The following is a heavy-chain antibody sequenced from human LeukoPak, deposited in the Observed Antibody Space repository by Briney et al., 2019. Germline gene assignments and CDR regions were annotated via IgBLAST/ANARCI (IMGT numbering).Heavy chain of an antibody. CDR1: GFTFSSYA. D-gene: IGHD6-13*01. CDR2: ILYDGSNK. Sequence: GRSLRLSCAASGFTFSSYAMHWVRQAPGKGLEWVAVILYDGSNKYYADSVKGRFTISRDNSKNTLYLQMNSLRAEDTAVYYCARDSRDGTFDYWGQGTLVTVSS. CDR3: ARDSRDGTFDY. V-gene: IGHV3-30-3*01. J-gene: IGHJ4*02.